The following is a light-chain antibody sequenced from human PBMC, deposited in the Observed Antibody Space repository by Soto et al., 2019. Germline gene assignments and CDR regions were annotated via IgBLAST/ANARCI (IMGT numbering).Light chain of an antibody. CDR3: QQSCSTPHP. J-gene: IGKJ2*01. V-gene: IGKV1-39*01. Sequence: DIQMTQSPSSLSASVGDRVTITCRASQSISTYLNWYQKKPGKAPKLLFYGASSLQSGVPSRFSGSESVTDFTLAIIILQPEYFVTYYCQQSCSTPHPFGQGSNLEIK. CDR2: GAS. CDR1: QSISTY.